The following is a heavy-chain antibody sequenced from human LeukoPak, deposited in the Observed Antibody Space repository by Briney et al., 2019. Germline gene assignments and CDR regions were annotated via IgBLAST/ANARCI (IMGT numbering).Heavy chain of an antibody. CDR3: ARAMSIAARLKTIFDY. J-gene: IGHJ4*02. Sequence: SETLSLTCAVYGGSFSGYYWGWIRQPPGKGLEWIGSIYYSGSTYYNPSLKSRVTISVDTSKNQFSLNLTSVTAADTAVYYCARAMSIAARLKTIFDYWGQGTLVTVSS. CDR2: IYYSGST. CDR1: GGSFSGYY. V-gene: IGHV4-34*01. D-gene: IGHD6-6*01.